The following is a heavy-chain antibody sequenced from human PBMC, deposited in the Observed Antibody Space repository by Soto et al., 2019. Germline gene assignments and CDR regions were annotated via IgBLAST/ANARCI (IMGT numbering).Heavy chain of an antibody. CDR3: ARFSIVVVPAAMDYYYGMDV. CDR2: MNPNSGNT. Sequence: XSVKVSCEASGYSFTSYDIHWVRQATGQGLEWMGWMNPNSGNTGYAQKFQGRVTMTRNTSISTAYMELSSLRSEDTAVYYCARFSIVVVPAAMDYYYGMDVWGQGSTVTVSS. V-gene: IGHV1-8*01. J-gene: IGHJ6*02. D-gene: IGHD2-2*01. CDR1: GYSFTSYD.